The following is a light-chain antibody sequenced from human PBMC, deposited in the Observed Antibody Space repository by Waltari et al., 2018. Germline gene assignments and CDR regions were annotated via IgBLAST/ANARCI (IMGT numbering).Light chain of an antibody. Sequence: DIVMTQSPDSLAVSLGESATINCKSSQTISYSSNNKNYLAWYQKKPGQPPRLLISWASSRESGVPDRFSGSGSGTDFTLTISSLQVEDVAIYYCQQYYSVPLTFGQGTKVGIK. J-gene: IGKJ1*01. CDR3: QQYYSVPLT. V-gene: IGKV4-1*01. CDR2: WAS. CDR1: QTISYSSNNKNY.